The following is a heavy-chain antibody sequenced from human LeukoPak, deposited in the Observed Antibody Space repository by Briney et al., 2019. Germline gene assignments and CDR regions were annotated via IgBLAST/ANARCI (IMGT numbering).Heavy chain of an antibody. Sequence: SETLSLTCTVSGGSISSYYWSWIRQPPGKGLEWIGYIYYSGSTNYNPSLKSRVTISVDMSKNQFSLKLSSVTAADTAVYYCARAANFGSRRPKDYWGQGTLVTVSS. CDR2: IYYSGST. D-gene: IGHD3-3*01. V-gene: IGHV4-59*01. CDR1: GGSISSYY. J-gene: IGHJ4*02. CDR3: ARAANFGSRRPKDY.